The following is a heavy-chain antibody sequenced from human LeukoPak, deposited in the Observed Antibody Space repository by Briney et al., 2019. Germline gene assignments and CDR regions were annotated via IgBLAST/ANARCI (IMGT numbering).Heavy chain of an antibody. CDR3: ARGVDTAMAPVDY. V-gene: IGHV3-7*05. CDR1: GFTFSSYW. CDR2: IKEDGSEK. J-gene: IGHJ4*02. Sequence: GGSLRLSCAASGFTFSSYWMTWVRQAPGKGLEWVANIKEDGSEKYYVDSVKGRFTISRDNAKNSLYLQMNSLRAEDTAVYYCARGVDTAMAPVDYWGRGTLVTVSS. D-gene: IGHD5-18*01.